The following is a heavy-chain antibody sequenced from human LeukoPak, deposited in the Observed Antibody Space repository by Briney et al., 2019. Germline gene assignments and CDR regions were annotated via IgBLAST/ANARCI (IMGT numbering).Heavy chain of an antibody. Sequence: PGGSLRLSCAASGFTFSDYYMTGVRQAPGKGLEWGSYISSSGSTIYYADSVKGRFTISRDNAKTSLYLQMTSLRAADTAVYYCARALCGGACYWGTYFDYWGQGTLVTVSS. D-gene: IGHD2-21*02. V-gene: IGHV3-11*04. J-gene: IGHJ4*02. CDR1: GFTFSDYY. CDR2: ISSSGSTI. CDR3: ARALCGGACYWGTYFDY.